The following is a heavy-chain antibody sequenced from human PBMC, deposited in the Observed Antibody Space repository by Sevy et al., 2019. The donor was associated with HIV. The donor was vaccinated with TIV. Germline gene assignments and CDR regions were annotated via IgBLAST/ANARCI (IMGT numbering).Heavy chain of an antibody. V-gene: IGHV3-23*01. CDR1: GFTFSSYA. CDR3: GSSSSGHQWGAFDI. CDR2: ISGSGGST. J-gene: IGHJ3*02. D-gene: IGHD2-2*01. Sequence: GGSLRLSCAASGFTFSSYAMSWVRQAPGKGLEWVSAISGSGGSTYYADSVKGRFTISRDNSKNTLYLQMNSLRAEDTAVYYCGSSSSGHQWGAFDIWGQGTMVTVSS.